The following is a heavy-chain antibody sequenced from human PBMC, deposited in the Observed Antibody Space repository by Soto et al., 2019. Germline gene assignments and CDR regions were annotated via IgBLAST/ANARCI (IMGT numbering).Heavy chain of an antibody. V-gene: IGHV1-18*01. CDR3: ARVRSLPFPTPIKQQLCDY. Sequence: QVQLVQSGAEVKKPGASVKVSCKASGYNFTSYGISWVRQAPGQELEWMGSISAYYGNTNYAQKLQGRVTMTTDTSTSTAYMELRSLRSDDTAVYYCARVRSLPFPTPIKQQLCDYWGQGTLVTVSS. J-gene: IGHJ4*02. D-gene: IGHD6-13*01. CDR2: ISAYYGNT. CDR1: GYNFTSYG.